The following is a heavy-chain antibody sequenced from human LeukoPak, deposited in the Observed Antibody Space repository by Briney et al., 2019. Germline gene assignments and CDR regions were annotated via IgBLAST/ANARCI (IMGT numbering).Heavy chain of an antibody. J-gene: IGHJ4*02. Sequence: SETLSLTCTVSGGSISSYYWSWIRQPPGKGLEWIGYIYTSGSTNYNPSLKSRVTISVDTSKNQFSLKLSSVTAADTAVYYCARCNPYFDYWGQGTLVAVSS. D-gene: IGHD1-14*01. CDR1: GGSISSYY. V-gene: IGHV4-4*09. CDR3: ARCNPYFDY. CDR2: IYTSGST.